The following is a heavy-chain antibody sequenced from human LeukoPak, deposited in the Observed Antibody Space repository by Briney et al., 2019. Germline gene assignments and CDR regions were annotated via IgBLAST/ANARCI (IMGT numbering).Heavy chain of an antibody. Sequence: GGPWRFSCEASGFTFSDSWMSWFRQAPGKGLEWVANMNQDGSAKGYVDSVKGRFTISRDNARNSLYLQVSSLRPEDTAVYYCATYTHWVAGDVWGQGTTVTVSS. CDR3: ATYTHWVAGDV. V-gene: IGHV3-7*01. D-gene: IGHD3-16*01. J-gene: IGHJ6*02. CDR1: GFTFSDSW. CDR2: MNQDGSAK.